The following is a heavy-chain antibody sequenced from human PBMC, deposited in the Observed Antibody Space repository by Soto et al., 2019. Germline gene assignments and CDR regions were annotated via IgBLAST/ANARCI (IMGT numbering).Heavy chain of an antibody. D-gene: IGHD3-3*01. V-gene: IGHV4-30-2*01. CDR3: ARESRPADYDFWSGYYPTHHGMDV. CDR2: IYYSGST. J-gene: IGHJ6*02. Sequence: TLSLTCAVSGDSISSGGYSWSWIRQLPGKGLEWIGYIYYSGSTNYNPSLKSRVTISVDTSKNQFSLKLSSVTAADTAVYYCARESRPADYDFWSGYYPTHHGMDVWGQGTTVTVSS. CDR1: GDSISSGGYS.